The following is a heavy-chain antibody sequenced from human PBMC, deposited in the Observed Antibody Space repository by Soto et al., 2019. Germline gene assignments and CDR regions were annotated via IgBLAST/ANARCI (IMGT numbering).Heavy chain of an antibody. CDR1: GGTFRTYA. V-gene: IGHV1-69*12. CDR3: AKGAVAGTPTSYYYYGMDV. CDR2: IIPIFGTI. Sequence: QVQLLQSGAEVKKTGSSVRVSCEASGGTFRTYAISWVRQAPGQGLEWMGEIIPIFGTINYAQKFQGRLTITADESTATVYMDLRSLGSDDTALYYCAKGAVAGTPTSYYYYGMDVWGQGTTVTVSS. J-gene: IGHJ6*02. D-gene: IGHD6-19*01.